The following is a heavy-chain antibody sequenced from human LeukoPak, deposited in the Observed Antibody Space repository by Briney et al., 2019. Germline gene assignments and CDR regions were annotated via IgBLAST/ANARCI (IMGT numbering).Heavy chain of an antibody. J-gene: IGHJ4*02. CDR3: ATLMAYCSGGSCYSH. CDR1: GGSISSSNW. Sequence: ASETLSLTCAVSGGSISSSNWWSWVRQPPGKGLEWIGEIYHSGSTNYNPSLKSRVTISVDKSKNQFSLKLSSVTAADTAVYYCATLMAYCSGGSCYSHWGQGTLVTVSS. CDR2: IYHSGST. V-gene: IGHV4-4*02. D-gene: IGHD2-15*01.